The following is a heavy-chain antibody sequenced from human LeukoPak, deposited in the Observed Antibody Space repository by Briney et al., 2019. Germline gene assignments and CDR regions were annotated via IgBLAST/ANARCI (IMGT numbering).Heavy chain of an antibody. V-gene: IGHV3-30*03. CDR3: ARRHSRTNERSFDY. Sequence: GRSLRLSCAASRFTFSSYGMHWVRQAPGKGLEWVAVISYDGSNKYYADSVKGRFTISRDNSKNTLYLQMNSLRAEDTAVYYCARRHSRTNERSFDYWGQGTLVAVSS. CDR1: RFTFSSYG. J-gene: IGHJ4*02. D-gene: IGHD1-14*01. CDR2: ISYDGSNK.